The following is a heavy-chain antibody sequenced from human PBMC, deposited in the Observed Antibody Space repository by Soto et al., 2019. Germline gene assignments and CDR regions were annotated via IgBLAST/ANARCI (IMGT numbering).Heavy chain of an antibody. V-gene: IGHV4-34*01. D-gene: IGHD3-10*01. CDR2: INHSGST. CDR1: GGSFSGYD. CDR3: ARGASLADGSIVYMDV. Sequence: PSETLSLTCAVYGGSFSGYDWSWIRQPPGRGLEWIGEINHSGSTNYNPSLKSRVTISVDTSKNQFSLKLSSVTAADTAVYYCARGASLADGSIVYMDVRGKGTTVTVSS. J-gene: IGHJ6*03.